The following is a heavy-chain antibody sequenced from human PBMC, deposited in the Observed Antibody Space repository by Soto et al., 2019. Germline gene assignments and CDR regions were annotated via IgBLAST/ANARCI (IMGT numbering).Heavy chain of an antibody. CDR1: GFTFSDHY. J-gene: IGHJ4*02. CDR3: TRAGILTTPYYFDY. CDR2: IRNKANSYTT. Sequence: GGSLRLSCAASGFTFSDHYMDWVRQAPGKGLEWVGRIRNKANSYTTEYAASVKGRFTISRDDSRNSLYLQMNSLKTEDTAMYYCTRAGILTTPYYFDYWGQGTLATVSS. V-gene: IGHV3-72*01. D-gene: IGHD2-21*01.